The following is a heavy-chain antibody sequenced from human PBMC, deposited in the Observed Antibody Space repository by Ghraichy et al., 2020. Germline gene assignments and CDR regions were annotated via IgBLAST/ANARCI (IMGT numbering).Heavy chain of an antibody. CDR3: AKDRRGRGLNTRRYFDC. Sequence: GGSLRLSCAASGFSLSSYGMHWVRQVPGKGLEWLAVISYDGNNRFYADSVRGRFTISRDNSNNTLYLQMNSLRGDDTAVYYCAKDRRGRGLNTRRYFDCWGQGTPVTVSS. V-gene: IGHV3-30*18. CDR1: GFSLSSYG. D-gene: IGHD2-2*01. CDR2: ISYDGNNR. J-gene: IGHJ4*02.